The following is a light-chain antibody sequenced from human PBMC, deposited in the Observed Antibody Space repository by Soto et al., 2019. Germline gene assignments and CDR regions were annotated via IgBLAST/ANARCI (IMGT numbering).Light chain of an antibody. CDR3: CSYAGSSTFYV. V-gene: IGLV2-23*01. CDR2: EGS. J-gene: IGLJ1*01. CDR1: SSDVGSYNL. Sequence: ALTQPASVSGSPGQSITISCTGTSSDVGSYNLVSWYQQHPGKAPKLMVYEGSKRPSGVSNRFSGSKSGNTASLTISGLQAEDEADYYCCSYAGSSTFYVFGTGTKVTVL.